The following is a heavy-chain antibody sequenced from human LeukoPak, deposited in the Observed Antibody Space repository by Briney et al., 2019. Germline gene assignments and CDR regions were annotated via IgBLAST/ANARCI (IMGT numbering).Heavy chain of an antibody. D-gene: IGHD4-23*01. V-gene: IGHV3-9*01. CDR2: ISWNGAIM. CDR3: AKDISIGGFADDYFYGMDA. J-gene: IGHJ6*02. Sequence: GGSLRLSCATSGFKFDDYGMHWVRQAPRKGLEWVSGISWNGAIMVYADSVKGRFTISRDNAKSSLYLQMNSLRAEDTALYYCAKDISIGGFADDYFYGMDAWGQGTTVTVSS. CDR1: GFKFDDYG.